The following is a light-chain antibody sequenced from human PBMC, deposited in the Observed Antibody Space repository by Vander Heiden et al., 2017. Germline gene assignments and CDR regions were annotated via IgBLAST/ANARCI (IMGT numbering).Light chain of an antibody. CDR2: GNN. CDR3: AAWDDSLDAFV. J-gene: IGLJ1*01. CDR1: ISNIGINT. Sequence: QSVVTQPPPASGTPVPWVPISCSGSISNIGINTVNWFQQLPGTAPKLLIYGNNQRPSGVPDRMSGSKSGTAASLAISGLQSEDEAHYYCAAWDDSLDAFVFGAGTKVTVL. V-gene: IGLV1-44*01.